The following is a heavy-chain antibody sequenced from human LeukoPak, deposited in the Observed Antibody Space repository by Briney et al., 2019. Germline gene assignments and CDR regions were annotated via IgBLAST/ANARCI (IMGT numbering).Heavy chain of an antibody. J-gene: IGHJ4*02. CDR2: IYYSGST. CDR3: ARGLPDYVWGSYRPLYRYFDY. D-gene: IGHD3-16*02. V-gene: IGHV4-39*07. CDR1: CGSISSSSYY. Sequence: PSETLSLTCTVSCGSISSSSYYWGWIRQPPGKGLEWIGSIYYSGSTYYNPSLKSRVTISVDTSKNQFSLKLSSVTAADTAVYYCARGLPDYVWGSYRPLYRYFDYWGQGTLVTVSS.